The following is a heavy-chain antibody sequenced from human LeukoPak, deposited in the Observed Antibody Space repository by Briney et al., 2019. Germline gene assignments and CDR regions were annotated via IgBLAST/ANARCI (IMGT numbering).Heavy chain of an antibody. CDR3: ARRYRNPLEQQLVGFADY. CDR1: GFTFSSYG. CDR2: IWYDGSNK. D-gene: IGHD6-13*01. V-gene: IGHV3-33*01. J-gene: IGHJ4*02. Sequence: PGGSLRLSCAASGFTFSSYGMHWVRQAPGKGLEWVAVIWYDGSNKYYADSVKGRFTISRDNSKNTLYPQMNSLRAEDTAVYYCARRYRNPLEQQLVGFADYWGQGTLVTVSS.